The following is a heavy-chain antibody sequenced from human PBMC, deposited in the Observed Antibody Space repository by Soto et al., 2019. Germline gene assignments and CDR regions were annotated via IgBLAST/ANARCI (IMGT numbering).Heavy chain of an antibody. D-gene: IGHD3-22*01. CDR2: IYYAGTT. J-gene: IGHJ4*02. Sequence: PSETLSLTCTVSDGSISPYYWSWIRQPPGKGLEWIGYIYYAGTTTYNPSLKSRVSISVDTSKNEVCLKLTSVTAADTAVYYCARLGGYYQALDSWGQGTVVTVSS. CDR3: ARLGGYYQALDS. V-gene: IGHV4-59*08. CDR1: DGSISPYY.